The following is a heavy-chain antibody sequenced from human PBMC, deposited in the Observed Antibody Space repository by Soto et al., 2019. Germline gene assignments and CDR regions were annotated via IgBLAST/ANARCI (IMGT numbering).Heavy chain of an antibody. Sequence: QVQLVESGGGLVKPGGSLRLYCAASGFTFRDYFLSWIRQAPGKGLEWVSYISSSGSTIYYEDSGKGRFTISRDNTKNSLYLQMSSLRAEDTAVYYCARYPLWSGFHGMDVWGQGTTVTVSS. J-gene: IGHJ6*02. D-gene: IGHD3-3*01. V-gene: IGHV3-11*01. CDR1: GFTFRDYF. CDR2: ISSSGSTI. CDR3: ARYPLWSGFHGMDV.